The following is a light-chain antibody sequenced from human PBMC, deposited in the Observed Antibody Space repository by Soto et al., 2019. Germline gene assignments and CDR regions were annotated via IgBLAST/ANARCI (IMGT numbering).Light chain of an antibody. CDR2: SND. CDR1: STNIGRNT. CDR3: AAWADSLDGSV. J-gene: IGLJ1*01. V-gene: IGLV1-44*01. Sequence: QSVLTQPPSASGTPGQRITISCSGSSTNIGRNTVTWYQQYPGKAPKLLIYSNDQRPSGGPDRFSASKSGTTASLAISGLQSEDEADYYCAAWADSLDGSVFGAGTKLTVL.